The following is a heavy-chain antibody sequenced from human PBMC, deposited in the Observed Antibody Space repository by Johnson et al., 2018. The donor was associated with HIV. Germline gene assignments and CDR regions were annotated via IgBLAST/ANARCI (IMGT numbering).Heavy chain of an antibody. Sequence: QVQLVESGGGVVQPGRSLRLSCAASGFAFSNFGMHWVRQAPGKGLELVAVTSYDGSNKYYADSVKGRFTISRDNSKNTLYLQMNSLRAEDTAVYYCAKSVLFVLVVYAPDVFDIWGQGTMVTVSS. CDR1: GFAFSNFG. CDR2: TSYDGSNK. CDR3: AKSVLFVLVVYAPDVFDI. J-gene: IGHJ3*02. V-gene: IGHV3-30*18. D-gene: IGHD2-8*02.